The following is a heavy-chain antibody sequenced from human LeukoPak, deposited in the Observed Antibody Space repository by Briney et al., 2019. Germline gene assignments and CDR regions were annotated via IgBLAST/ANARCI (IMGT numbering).Heavy chain of an antibody. CDR2: VVHTGTT. Sequence: PSETLSLTCTVSGYSFSSGYYWAWIRQPPGKGLEWIASVVHTGTTYYNPSLKSRVTISVDTSKNQFSLRLSSVTAADTAVYYCARVTGYVMEDYFDYWGQGTLVTVSS. V-gene: IGHV4-38-2*02. CDR3: ARVTGYVMEDYFDY. J-gene: IGHJ4*02. D-gene: IGHD6-13*01. CDR1: GYSFSSGYY.